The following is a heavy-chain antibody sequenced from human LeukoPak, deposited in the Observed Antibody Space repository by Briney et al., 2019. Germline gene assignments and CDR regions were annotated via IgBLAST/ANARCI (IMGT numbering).Heavy chain of an antibody. CDR3: VKRTGTGSWKGSFGY. J-gene: IGHJ4*02. CDR2: ISSNGGST. D-gene: IGHD6-13*01. V-gene: IGHV3-64D*06. CDR1: GFTFSSYA. Sequence: PGGSLRLSCSASGFTFSSYAMHWVRQAPGKGLEYVSAISSNGGSTYYADSVKGRFTISRDNSKSTLYLQMSSLRAEDTAVYYCVKRTGTGSWKGSFGYWGQGTLATVSS.